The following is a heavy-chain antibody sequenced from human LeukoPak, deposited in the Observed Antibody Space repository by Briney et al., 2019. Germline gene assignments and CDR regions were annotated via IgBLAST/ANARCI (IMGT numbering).Heavy chain of an antibody. Sequence: ASVKVSCKASGYTFTSYGISWVRQAPGQGLEWMGWISAYNGNTNYAQKLQGRVTMTTDTSTSTAYMELRSLRSDDTAVYYCARGIAVAGYRYDFDYWGQGTLVTVSS. V-gene: IGHV1-18*01. D-gene: IGHD6-19*01. CDR1: GYTFTSYG. CDR2: ISAYNGNT. J-gene: IGHJ4*02. CDR3: ARGIAVAGYRYDFDY.